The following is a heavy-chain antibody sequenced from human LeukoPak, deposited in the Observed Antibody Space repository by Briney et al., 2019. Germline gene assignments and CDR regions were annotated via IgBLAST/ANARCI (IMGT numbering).Heavy chain of an antibody. J-gene: IGHJ4*02. V-gene: IGHV3-13*01. Sequence: GGSLRLSCAASGFTFSDYDMHWVRQATGKGLEWVSAIGTAGDTYYTGSVKGRFTISRENSQNPLYLQINSLRAGDTAVYYCARVAKERVGGVYYFDYWGQGTLVTVSS. D-gene: IGHD1-1*01. CDR1: GFTFSDYD. CDR2: IGTAGDT. CDR3: ARVAKERVGGVYYFDY.